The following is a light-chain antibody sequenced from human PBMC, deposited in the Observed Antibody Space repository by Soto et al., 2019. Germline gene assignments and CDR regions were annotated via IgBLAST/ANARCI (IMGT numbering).Light chain of an antibody. J-gene: IGKJ2*01. Sequence: EIVLTQSPGTLSLSPGERATLSCRASQSVSSSSLAWYQQKPGQAPRLLISGASSRATGIPDRFSGSGSGADFTLTISRLEPEDFAVYACQQYGSSPVYTFGQGTKLEIK. CDR2: GAS. V-gene: IGKV3-20*01. CDR1: QSVSSSS. CDR3: QQYGSSPVYT.